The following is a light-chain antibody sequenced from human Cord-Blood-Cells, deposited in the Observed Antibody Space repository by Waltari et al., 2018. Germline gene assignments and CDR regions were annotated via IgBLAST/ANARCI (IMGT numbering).Light chain of an antibody. CDR1: QSISSY. CDR2: AAS. Sequence: DIQMXQSPXSLXAXVGXRVXITCRASQSISSYLNWYPQKPGKAPKLLIYAASSFQSGVPSRFSGSGSGTDFTLTISSLQPEDFATYYCQQSYSTPTFGQGTKVEIK. V-gene: IGKV1-39*01. J-gene: IGKJ1*01. CDR3: QQSYSTPT.